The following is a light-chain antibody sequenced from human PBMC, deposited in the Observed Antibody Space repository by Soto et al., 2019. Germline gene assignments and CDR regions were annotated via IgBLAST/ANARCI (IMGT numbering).Light chain of an antibody. J-gene: IGKJ1*01. CDR1: QSVSSSY. CDR3: QQYGSSPWT. V-gene: IGKV3-20*01. CDR2: GAS. Sequence: EIVLTQSAGTLSLSPGERATLSCRASQSVSSSYLAWYQQKPGQAPRPLIYGASSRAIGIPDRFSGSGSGTDFTLTISRLEPEDFAVYYCQQYGSSPWTFGQGSK.